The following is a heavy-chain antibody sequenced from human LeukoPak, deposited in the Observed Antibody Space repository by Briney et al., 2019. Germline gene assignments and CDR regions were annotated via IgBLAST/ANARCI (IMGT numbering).Heavy chain of an antibody. V-gene: IGHV1-2*02. Sequence: ASVKVSCKASGYTFTGYYKHWVRQAPGQGLEWMGWINPNSGGTNYAQKFQGRVTMTRDTSISTAYMELSRLRSDDTAVYYCARAPRRYCSSTSCYFDYWGQGTLVTVSS. J-gene: IGHJ4*02. CDR2: INPNSGGT. D-gene: IGHD2-2*01. CDR1: GYTFTGYY. CDR3: ARAPRRYCSSTSCYFDY.